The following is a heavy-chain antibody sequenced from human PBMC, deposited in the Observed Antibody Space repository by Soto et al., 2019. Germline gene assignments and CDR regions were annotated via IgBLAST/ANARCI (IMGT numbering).Heavy chain of an antibody. CDR3: ARGGYCSGGSCLNISYYYYYGMDV. Sequence: GGSLRLSCAASGFTFSSYSMNCLRQAPGKGLEWVSSISSRSSYIYYADSVKGRFNISRDNAKNSLYLQMNSLRAEDTAVYYCARGGYCSGGSCLNISYYYYYGMDVWGQGTTVTVSS. CDR2: ISSRSSYI. CDR1: GFTFSSYS. J-gene: IGHJ6*02. D-gene: IGHD2-15*01. V-gene: IGHV3-21*01.